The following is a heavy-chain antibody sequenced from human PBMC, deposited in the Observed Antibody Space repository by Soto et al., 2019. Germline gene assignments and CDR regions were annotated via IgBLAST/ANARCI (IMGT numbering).Heavy chain of an antibody. Sequence: SETLSLTCTVSGGSVSSGRYYWSWMRQPPGKGLEWIGYIFYSGSTNHNPSLKSRVTISSDTSKNQFSLKLTSVTAADTAVYYXARAQAHHITGPYYFDYWGQGTLVTVSS. CDR1: GGSVSSGRYY. J-gene: IGHJ4*02. CDR3: ARAQAHHITGPYYFDY. D-gene: IGHD1-20*01. CDR2: IFYSGST. V-gene: IGHV4-61*01.